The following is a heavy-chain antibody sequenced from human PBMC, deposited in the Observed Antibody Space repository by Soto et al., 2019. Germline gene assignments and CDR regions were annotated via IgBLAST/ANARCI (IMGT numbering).Heavy chain of an antibody. CDR3: ARHTAMAYYFDY. Sequence: PSETLSLTCAVSGGSISSGGYSWSWIRQPPGKGLEWIGYIYHSGSTYYNPSLKSRVTISVDRSKNQFSLKLSSVTAADTAVYYCARHTAMAYYFDYWGQGTMVTVYS. CDR1: GGSISSGGYS. J-gene: IGHJ4*02. D-gene: IGHD5-18*01. CDR2: IYHSGST. V-gene: IGHV4-30-2*01.